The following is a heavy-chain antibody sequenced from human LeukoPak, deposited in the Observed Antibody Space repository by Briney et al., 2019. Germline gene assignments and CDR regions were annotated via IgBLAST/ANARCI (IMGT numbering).Heavy chain of an antibody. CDR1: GYTFTNYY. Sequence: ASVKVSCKASGYTFTNYYMNWVRQAPGQGLEWMGIINPSGGSTSYAQKFQGRATVTRDTSTSTVYMELSSLRSEDTAMYYCAREGEIGYDLSDYWGQGTLVTVSS. D-gene: IGHD5-12*01. CDR2: INPSGGST. V-gene: IGHV1-46*01. J-gene: IGHJ4*02. CDR3: AREGEIGYDLSDY.